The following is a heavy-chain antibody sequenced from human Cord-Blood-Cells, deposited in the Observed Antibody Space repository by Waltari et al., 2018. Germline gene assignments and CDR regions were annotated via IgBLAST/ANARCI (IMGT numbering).Heavy chain of an antibody. CDR3: AREPAGDSSGYWFDP. CDR1: GDTHRSNT. V-gene: IGHV1-69*10. D-gene: IGHD3-22*01. Sequence: QVQLVQSEAEVKKQGSSVKVSCKASGDTHRSNTCSRERPAPGQGLEWMGGIIPILGIANYAQKFQGRVTITADKSTSTAYMELSSLRSEDTAVYYCAREPAGDSSGYWFDPWGQGTLVTVSS. CDR2: IIPILGIA. J-gene: IGHJ5*02.